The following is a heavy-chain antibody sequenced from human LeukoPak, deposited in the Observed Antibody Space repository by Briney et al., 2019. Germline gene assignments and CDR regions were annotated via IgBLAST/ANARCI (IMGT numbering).Heavy chain of an antibody. CDR3: ARRLSRHYYYYMDV. Sequence: SDTLSLICAVYGGFFNTYYWSWIRQPPGKGLEWIGEINHNGSTNYNASLKSRVTISVDTSKNQFSLRVNYVTAADTAVYYCARRLSRHYYYYMDVWDKGTTVTISS. CDR2: INHNGST. J-gene: IGHJ6*03. CDR1: GGFFNTYY. V-gene: IGHV4-34*01.